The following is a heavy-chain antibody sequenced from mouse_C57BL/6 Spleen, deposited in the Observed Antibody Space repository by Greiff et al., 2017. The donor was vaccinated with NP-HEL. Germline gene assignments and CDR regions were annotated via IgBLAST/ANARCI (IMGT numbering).Heavy chain of an antibody. CDR3: ARRAVVAPGWYFDV. J-gene: IGHJ1*03. V-gene: IGHV5-6*02. D-gene: IGHD1-1*01. CDR1: GFTFSSYG. Sequence: EVKLQESGGDLVKPGGSLKLSCAASGFTFSSYGMSWVRQTPDKRLEWVATISSGGSYTYYPDSVKGRFTISRDNAKNTLYLQMSSLKSEDTAMYYCARRAVVAPGWYFDVWGTGTTVTVSS. CDR2: ISSGGSYT.